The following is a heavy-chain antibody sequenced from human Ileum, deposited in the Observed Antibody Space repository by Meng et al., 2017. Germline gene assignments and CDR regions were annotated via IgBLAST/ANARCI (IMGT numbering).Heavy chain of an antibody. CDR3: AKSTSTIQYFDY. D-gene: IGHD2-2*01. Sequence: GGSLRPSCAASGSTFSTYGMTWVRQAPGKGLEWVSGITGGSGVTFYADSVKGRFTISRDNSDNTLYLQMDSLRDEDTAVYYCAKSTSTIQYFDYRGRGARVTVSS. CDR1: GSTFSTYG. CDR2: ITGGSGVT. J-gene: IGHJ4*02. V-gene: IGHV3-23*01.